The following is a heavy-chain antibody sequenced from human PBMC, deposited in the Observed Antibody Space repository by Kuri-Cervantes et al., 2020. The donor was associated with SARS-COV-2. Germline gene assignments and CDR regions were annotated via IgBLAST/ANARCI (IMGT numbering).Heavy chain of an antibody. CDR2: IYYSGST. Sequence: ESLKISCTVSGGSISSYYWNWIRQPPGKGLEWIGYIYYSGSTYYNPSLKSRVTISVDTSKNQFSLKLSSVTAADTAVYYCARREIAARRLFDYWGQGTLVTVSS. CDR3: ARREIAARRLFDY. J-gene: IGHJ4*02. CDR1: GGSISSYY. D-gene: IGHD6-6*01. V-gene: IGHV4-59*08.